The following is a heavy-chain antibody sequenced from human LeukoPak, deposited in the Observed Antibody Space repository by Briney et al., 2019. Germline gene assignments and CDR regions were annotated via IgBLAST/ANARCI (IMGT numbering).Heavy chain of an antibody. Sequence: SETLSLTCNVSGGSLSSHYWSWVRRSPEKGLEWIGQIYHTGSTHYNPSLRSRFAISVDTSKNKLFLNVKSVTAADTAVYYCAREGRWGMKYYFDFWGQGTLVIVSS. D-gene: IGHD4-23*01. V-gene: IGHV4-59*11. J-gene: IGHJ4*02. CDR2: IYHTGST. CDR3: AREGRWGMKYYFDF. CDR1: GGSLSSHY.